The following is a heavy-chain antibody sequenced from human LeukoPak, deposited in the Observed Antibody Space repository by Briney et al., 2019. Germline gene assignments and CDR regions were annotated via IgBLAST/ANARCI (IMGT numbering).Heavy chain of an antibody. V-gene: IGHV3-15*01. Sequence: GGSLRLSCAASGFTFSNAWISWVRQAPGKGLEWVGRIKSKTDGGTTDYAAPVTGRFTISRDDSKNTLYLQMNSLKTEDTAVYYCTTMPGGSSWYVFRDYWGQGTLVTVSS. CDR1: GFTFSNAW. D-gene: IGHD6-13*01. J-gene: IGHJ4*02. CDR2: IKSKTDGGTT. CDR3: TTMPGGSSWYVFRDY.